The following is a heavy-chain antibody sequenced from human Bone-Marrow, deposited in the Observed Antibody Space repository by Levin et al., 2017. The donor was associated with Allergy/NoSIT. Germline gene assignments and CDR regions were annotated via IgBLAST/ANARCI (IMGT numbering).Heavy chain of an antibody. CDR3: AGYCTGGGCRRFDH. J-gene: IGHJ4*02. D-gene: IGHD2-8*02. CDR1: GFVFSGYA. CDR2: IGGSGDYI. Sequence: GESLKISCAASGFVFSGYAMTWVRQVPGKGLEWVSAIGGSGDYIYYAESVKGRFTISRDNVKNSLYLQMHSLRADDTAIYYCAGYCTGGGCRRFDHWGQGTLVTVSS. V-gene: IGHV3-23*01.